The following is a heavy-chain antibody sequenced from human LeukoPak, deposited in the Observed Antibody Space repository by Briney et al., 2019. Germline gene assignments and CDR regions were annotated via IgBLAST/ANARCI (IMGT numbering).Heavy chain of an antibody. J-gene: IGHJ6*03. CDR2: ISAGGDST. V-gene: IGHV3-23*01. CDR1: GFTFSSYA. D-gene: IGHD5-18*01. CDR3: AKVVPGYSYGFLNYYFMDV. Sequence: GGSLRLSCAASGFTFSSYAMNWVRQAPGKGLEWVPAISAGGDSTFYADSVKGRFAISRDNSKNTLFLQMISLRAEDTAIYYCAKVVPGYSYGFLNYYFMDVWGKGTTVTVSS.